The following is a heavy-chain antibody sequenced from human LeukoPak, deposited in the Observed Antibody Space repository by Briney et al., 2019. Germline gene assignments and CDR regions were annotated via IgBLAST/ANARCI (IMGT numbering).Heavy chain of an antibody. CDR1: GYSISSGYY. Sequence: PSETLSLTCTVSGYSISSGYYWGWIRQPPGKGLEWIGSIYHSGSTYYNPSLKSRVTISVDTSKNQFSLKLSSVTAADTAVYYCARYGSTVTTLQFDYWGQGTLVTVSA. CDR3: ARYGSTVTTLQFDY. J-gene: IGHJ4*02. CDR2: IYHSGST. D-gene: IGHD4-17*01. V-gene: IGHV4-38-2*02.